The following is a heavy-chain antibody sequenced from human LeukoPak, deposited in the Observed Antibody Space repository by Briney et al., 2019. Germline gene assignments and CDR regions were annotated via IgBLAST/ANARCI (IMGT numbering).Heavy chain of an antibody. CDR3: ARLSKIATAGPNYYHSMDV. V-gene: IGHV4-59*01. Sequence: SETLSLTCTVSGGSITNYYWTWLRQPPGKGLEWIGYIYYSGSTNYNPSLKSRVTISVDTSKNQFSLKLSSVTAADTALYYCARLSKIATAGPNYYHSMDVWGQGTTVTVSS. J-gene: IGHJ6*02. CDR2: IYYSGST. D-gene: IGHD6-13*01. CDR1: GGSITNYY.